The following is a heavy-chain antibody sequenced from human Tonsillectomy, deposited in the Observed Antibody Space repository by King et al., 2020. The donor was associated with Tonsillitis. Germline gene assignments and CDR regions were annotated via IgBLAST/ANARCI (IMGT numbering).Heavy chain of an antibody. CDR3: ARQKGYSSRPKIGNWFDP. Sequence: QLVQSGAEVKKPGESLKISCKGSGYSFTSYWIGWVRQMPGKGLEWMGIIYPGDSDTRYSPSFQGQVTISADKSISTAYLQWSSLKASDTAMYYCARQKGYSSRPKIGNWFDPWGQGTLVTVSS. J-gene: IGHJ5*02. CDR2: IYPGDSDT. V-gene: IGHV5-51*01. D-gene: IGHD6-19*01. CDR1: GYSFTSYW.